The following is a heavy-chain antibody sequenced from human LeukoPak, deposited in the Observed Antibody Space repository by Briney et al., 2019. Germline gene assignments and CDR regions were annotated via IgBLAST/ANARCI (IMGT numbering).Heavy chain of an antibody. Sequence: SETLSLTCAVYGGSFSGYYWSWIRQPPGEGLEWIGEINHSRSTNYNPSLESRVTISVDTSKNQFSLKLSSVTAADTAVYYCARIRMGDYDILTGYYALYYFDYWGQGTLVTVSS. J-gene: IGHJ4*02. V-gene: IGHV4-34*01. CDR2: INHSRST. D-gene: IGHD3-9*01. CDR3: ARIRMGDYDILTGYYALYYFDY. CDR1: GGSFSGYY.